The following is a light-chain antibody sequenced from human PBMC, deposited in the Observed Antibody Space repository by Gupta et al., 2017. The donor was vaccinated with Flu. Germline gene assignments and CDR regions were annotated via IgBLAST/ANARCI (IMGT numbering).Light chain of an antibody. CDR3: QQYNNLLQIT. V-gene: IGKV3-15*01. Sequence: EIVMTQSPAPLSVSPRERATLSCRASQSVSINFAWYQQKTGQDPRLIIYGAATMATGIPARFSGSGAGIEYTLIISSLQSEDFAVYYFQQYNNLLQITFGPGTKVDI. J-gene: IGKJ3*01. CDR1: QSVSIN. CDR2: GAA.